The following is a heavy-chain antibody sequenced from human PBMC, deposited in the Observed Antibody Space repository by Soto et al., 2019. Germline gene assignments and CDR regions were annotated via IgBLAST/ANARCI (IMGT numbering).Heavy chain of an antibody. CDR1: GGSFSGYY. V-gene: IGHV4-34*01. CDR2: INHSGST. J-gene: IGHJ3*02. D-gene: IGHD3-9*01. Sequence: SETLSLTCAAYGGSFSGYYWSWIRQPPGKGLEWIGEINHSGSTNYNPSLKSRVTISVDTSKNQFSLKLSSVTAADTAVYYCARRLRYFDWPRGGAFDIWGQGTMVTVSS. CDR3: ARRLRYFDWPRGGAFDI.